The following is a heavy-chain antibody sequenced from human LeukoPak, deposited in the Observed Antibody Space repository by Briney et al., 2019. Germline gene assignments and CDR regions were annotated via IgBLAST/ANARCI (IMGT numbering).Heavy chain of an antibody. J-gene: IGHJ4*02. CDR3: ARDACSSTSCTLKYFDY. D-gene: IGHD2-2*01. V-gene: IGHV3-30*04. CDR1: GFTFSSYA. Sequence: QPGGSLRLSCAASGFTFSSYAMHWVRQAPGKGLEWVAVISYDGNNKYHADSVKGRFTISRDNSKNTLYLQMNSLRAEDTAVYYCARDACSSTSCTLKYFDYWGQGTLVTVSS. CDR2: ISYDGNNK.